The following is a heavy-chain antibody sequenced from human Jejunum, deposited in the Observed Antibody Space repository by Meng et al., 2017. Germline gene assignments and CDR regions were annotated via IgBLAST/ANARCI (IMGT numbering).Heavy chain of an antibody. V-gene: IGHV4-39*07. D-gene: IGHD6-25*01. CDR2: ISYSGST. J-gene: IGHJ4*02. CDR3: VKMRPAIDY. CDR1: GVSISSTNSA. Sequence: SETLSLTCTVSGVSISSTNSAWGWFRQPPGKGLEWIGTISYSGSTDYSPSLKSRVTMYLDTSKNQFSLNLNSVTAADTDIYYCVKMRPAIDYWGQGTLVTVSS.